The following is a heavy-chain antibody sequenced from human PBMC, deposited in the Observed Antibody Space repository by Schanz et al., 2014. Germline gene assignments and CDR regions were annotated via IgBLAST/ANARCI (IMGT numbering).Heavy chain of an antibody. CDR1: GFTVSSNY. CDR2: IYSGGST. V-gene: IGHV3-66*01. CDR3: ARYYETSYYPLYYCDY. Sequence: ESGGGLVQPGGSLRLSCAASGFTVSSNYMSWVRQAPGKGLEWVSVIYSGGSTYYADSVKGRFTISRDNSKNTLYLQMNSLPSYSLSFSSSARYYETSYYPLYYCDYWGQGTLVTVSS. J-gene: IGHJ4*02. D-gene: IGHD3-22*01.